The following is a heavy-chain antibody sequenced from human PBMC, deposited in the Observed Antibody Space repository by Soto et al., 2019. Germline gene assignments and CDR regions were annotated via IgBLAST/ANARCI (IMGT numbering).Heavy chain of an antibody. D-gene: IGHD4-17*01. CDR2: INPSGGST. CDR3: ARDGGRYGDYDY. Sequence: QVQLVQSGAEVKKPGASVKVSCKASGYTFTSYYMHWVRQAPGQGLEWMGIINPSGGSTSYAQKFQGRVTMTRETSTSTVYMELSSLRSEDTAVYYCARDGGRYGDYDYWGQGTLVTVSS. J-gene: IGHJ4*02. CDR1: GYTFTSYY. V-gene: IGHV1-46*01.